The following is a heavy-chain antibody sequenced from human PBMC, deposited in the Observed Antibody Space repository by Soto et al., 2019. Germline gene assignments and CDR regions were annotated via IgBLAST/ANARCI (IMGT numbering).Heavy chain of an antibody. J-gene: IGHJ6*02. CDR1: GFTFSSYA. Sequence: GGSLRLSCAASGFTFSSYAMSWVRQAPGKGLEWVSAISGSGGSTYYADSVKGRFTISRDNSKNTLYLQMNSLRAEDTAVYYCAKDPIAAVPYYYGMDVWGQGTTVTVYS. CDR2: ISGSGGST. D-gene: IGHD6-13*01. V-gene: IGHV3-23*01. CDR3: AKDPIAAVPYYYGMDV.